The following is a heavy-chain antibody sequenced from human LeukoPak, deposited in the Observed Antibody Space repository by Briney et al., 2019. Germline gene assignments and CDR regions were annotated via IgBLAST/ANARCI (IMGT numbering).Heavy chain of an antibody. CDR1: GGSISSGGFY. Sequence: SETLSLTCTVSGGSISSGGFYWNWIRQHPGKGLEWIGYIYYSEIAYYNPSLKSRVTISLDTSMNQFSLKLSSVTDADMAVYFCARLAYYDDSGSYYYGMDVWGQGTTVTVSS. CDR3: ARLAYYDDSGSYYYGMDV. J-gene: IGHJ6*02. V-gene: IGHV4-31*03. D-gene: IGHD3-22*01. CDR2: IYYSEIA.